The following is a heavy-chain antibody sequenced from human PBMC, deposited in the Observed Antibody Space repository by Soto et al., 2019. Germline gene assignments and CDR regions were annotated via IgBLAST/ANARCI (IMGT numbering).Heavy chain of an antibody. D-gene: IGHD6-13*01. CDR1: GFTVNSNY. CDR2: IYSAGTT. CDR3: GGGEQQIYWFFCL. V-gene: IGHV3-53*01. Sequence: GGSLRLSCAASGFTVNSNYMTWVRQAPGKGLEWVSVIYSAGTTDYAYSVKGRFTTSRDNSTDTVDLQMDSLRSEATAVYYWGGGEQQIYWFFCLWGRGSLFAVSS. J-gene: IGHJ2*01.